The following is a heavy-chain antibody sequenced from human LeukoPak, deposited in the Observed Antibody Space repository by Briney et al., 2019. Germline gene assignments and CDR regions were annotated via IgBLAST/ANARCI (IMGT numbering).Heavy chain of an antibody. CDR2: IYYSGST. J-gene: IGHJ6*02. Sequence: SETLSLTCTVSGYSIHSDYYWGWIRQPPGKGLEWIGSIYYSGSTYYNPSLKSRVTISVDTSKNQFSLKLSSVTAADTAVYYCARASHRSHDTIYGMDVWGQGTTVIVSS. D-gene: IGHD3-9*01. CDR3: ARASHRSHDTIYGMDV. CDR1: GYSIHSDYY. V-gene: IGHV4-38-2*02.